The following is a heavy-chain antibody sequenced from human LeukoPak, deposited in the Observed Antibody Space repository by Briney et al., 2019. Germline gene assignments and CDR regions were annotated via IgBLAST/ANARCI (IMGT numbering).Heavy chain of an antibody. V-gene: IGHV4-30-4*01. J-gene: IGHJ3*02. D-gene: IGHD6-13*01. CDR3: ARERGIAAAGDDAFDI. Sequence: SQTLSLTCTVSGGSISSGDYYWSWIRQPPGKGLEWIGYNYYSGSTYYNPSLKSRVTISVDTSKNQFSLKLSSVTAADTAVYYCARERGIAAAGDDAFDIWGQGTMVTVSS. CDR1: GGSISSGDYY. CDR2: NYYSGST.